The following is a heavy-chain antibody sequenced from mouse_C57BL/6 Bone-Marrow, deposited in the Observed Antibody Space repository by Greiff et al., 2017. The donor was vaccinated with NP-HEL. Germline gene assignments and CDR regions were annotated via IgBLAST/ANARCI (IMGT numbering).Heavy chain of an antibody. J-gene: IGHJ3*01. CDR2: LDPSDSYT. Sequence: QVQLQQPGAELVKPGASVKLSCKASGYTFTTYWMQWVKQRPGQGLEWIGELDPSDSYTNYNQKFKGNATLTVDPSSSTANMQLSSRTSEDSAVYYCARKAYYGRSYEFAYWGQGTLVTVSA. CDR1: GYTFTTYW. CDR3: ARKAYYGRSYEFAY. V-gene: IGHV1-50*01. D-gene: IGHD1-1*01.